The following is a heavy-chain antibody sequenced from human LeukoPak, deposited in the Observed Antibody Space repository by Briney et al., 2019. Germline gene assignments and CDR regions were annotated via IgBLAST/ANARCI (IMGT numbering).Heavy chain of an antibody. CDR2: IKQDETEK. Sequence: PGGSLRLSCTASGFTFSNFWMGWVRQAPGKGLEWVANIKQDETEKFYLGSVKGRFTISRDNSKNTLYLQMQSLRAEDTAVYYCAKGEQQLVRLDYWGQGTLVTVSS. CDR3: AKGEQQLVRLDY. J-gene: IGHJ4*02. CDR1: GFTFSNFW. V-gene: IGHV3-7*03. D-gene: IGHD6-13*01.